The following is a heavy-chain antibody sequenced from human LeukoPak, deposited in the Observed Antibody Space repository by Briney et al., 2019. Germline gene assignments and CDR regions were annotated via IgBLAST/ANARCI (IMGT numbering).Heavy chain of an antibody. CDR3: ARLSANSSAYFFDY. Sequence: PGRSLRLSCAASGFTFSSYAMHWVRQAPGKGLEWVAVISYDGSNKYYADSVKGRFTISRDTPKNTLYLQMNSLRAEDTAVYYCARLSANSSAYFFDYWGQGTLVTVSS. CDR2: ISYDGSNK. J-gene: IGHJ4*02. V-gene: IGHV3-30*14. CDR1: GFTFSSYA. D-gene: IGHD3-22*01.